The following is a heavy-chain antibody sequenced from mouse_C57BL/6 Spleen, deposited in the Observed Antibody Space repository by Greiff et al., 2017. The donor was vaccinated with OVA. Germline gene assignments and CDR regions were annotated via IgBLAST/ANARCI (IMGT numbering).Heavy chain of an antibody. Sequence: QVQLQQSGAELVKPGASVKMSCKASGYTFTSYWITWVKQRPGQGLEWIGDIYPGSGSTNYNEKFKSKATLTVDTSSSTAYMQLSSLTSEDSAVYDCASEDDYGAWFAYWGQGTLVTVSA. D-gene: IGHD2-4*01. CDR1: GYTFTSYW. CDR3: ASEDDYGAWFAY. CDR2: IYPGSGST. V-gene: IGHV1-55*01. J-gene: IGHJ3*01.